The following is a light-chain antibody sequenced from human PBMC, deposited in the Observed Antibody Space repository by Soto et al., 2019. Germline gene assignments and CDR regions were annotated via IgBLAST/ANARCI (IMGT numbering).Light chain of an antibody. CDR3: CSYAGSYLVV. CDR1: SSDVGGYNY. Sequence: QSALTQPRSVSGSPGQSVTISCTGTSSDVGGYNYVSWYQQHPGKAPXLMIXDVSXXXXGVPDRFXGSKSGXTXSXTIXGXXXXXXXXYYCCSYAGSYLVVFGGGTKLTVL. CDR2: DVS. V-gene: IGLV2-11*01. J-gene: IGLJ2*01.